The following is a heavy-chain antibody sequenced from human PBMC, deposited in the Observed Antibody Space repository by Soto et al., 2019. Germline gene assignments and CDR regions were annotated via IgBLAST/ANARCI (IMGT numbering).Heavy chain of an antibody. D-gene: IGHD3-3*01. CDR3: ARDLNYYDFWSGYYTLDY. J-gene: IGHJ4*02. V-gene: IGHV3-33*01. CDR2: IWYDGSNK. CDR1: GFTFSSYG. Sequence: GGSLRLSCAASGFTFSSYGMHWVRQAPGKGLEWVAVIWYDGSNKYYADSVKGRFTISRDNSKNTLYLQMNSLRAEDTAVYYCARDLNYYDFWSGYYTLDYWGQGTLVTVSS.